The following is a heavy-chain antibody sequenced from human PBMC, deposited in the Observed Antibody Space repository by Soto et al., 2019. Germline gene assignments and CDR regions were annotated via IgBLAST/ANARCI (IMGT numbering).Heavy chain of an antibody. Sequence: ASVKVSCKVSGYTLTELSMHWVRQAPGKGLEWMGGFDPEDGETIYAQKFQGRVTMTEDTSTDTAYMELSSLRSEDTAVYYCATAYSSPTKLDYWGQGTLGTVSS. CDR2: FDPEDGET. CDR3: ATAYSSPTKLDY. CDR1: GYTLTELS. V-gene: IGHV1-24*01. J-gene: IGHJ4*02. D-gene: IGHD6-13*01.